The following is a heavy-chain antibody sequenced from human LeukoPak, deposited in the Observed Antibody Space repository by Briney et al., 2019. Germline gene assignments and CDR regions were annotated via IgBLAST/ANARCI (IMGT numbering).Heavy chain of an antibody. Sequence: GGPLRLSCAASGFTFSDYYMSWVRQAPGKGLEWISYISSSSSYTTYADSVKGRFTISRDNAKNSLYLQLNSLRAEDTAVYYCARRLASFYGMDVWGQGTTVTASS. CDR1: GFTFSDYY. J-gene: IGHJ6*02. CDR2: ISSSSSYT. CDR3: ARRLASFYGMDV. D-gene: IGHD1-14*01. V-gene: IGHV3-11*03.